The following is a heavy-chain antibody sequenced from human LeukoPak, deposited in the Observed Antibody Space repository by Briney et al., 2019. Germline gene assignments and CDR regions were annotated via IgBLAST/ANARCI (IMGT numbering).Heavy chain of an antibody. Sequence: SETLSLTCTVSGASISSSRFFWAWIRQPPGKGLEWIGNINFSGTTYYNPSLKSRVTISVDTSKNQFSLKLSSVTAADTAVYYCARNYYYYMDVWGKGTTVTVSS. V-gene: IGHV4-39*07. J-gene: IGHJ6*03. CDR2: INFSGTT. CDR3: ARNYYYYMDV. CDR1: GASISSSRFF.